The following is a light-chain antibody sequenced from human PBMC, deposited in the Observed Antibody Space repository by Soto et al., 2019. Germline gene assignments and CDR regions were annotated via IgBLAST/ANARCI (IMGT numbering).Light chain of an antibody. J-gene: IGKJ1*01. CDR2: GAS. CDR3: QQYGTSPPWT. CDR1: QSVNSDY. V-gene: IGKV3-20*01. Sequence: DIVLTQSPGTLSLSPGERATLSCRASQSVNSDYFAWYQQKPGQAPRLLIYGASTRAAGIPDRFTGSGSGTHFTLTISRLEPEDLAGYYCQQYGTSPPWTFGQGTKVEIK.